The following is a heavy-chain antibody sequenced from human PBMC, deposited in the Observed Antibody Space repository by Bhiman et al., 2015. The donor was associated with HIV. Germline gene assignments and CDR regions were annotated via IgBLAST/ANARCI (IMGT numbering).Heavy chain of an antibody. CDR3: TKCSASYSLAYGMDV. V-gene: IGHV3-11*01. Sequence: QVQLVESGGGLVKPGGSLRLSCAASGFTFSDHHMSWIRQAPGKGLEWVSYISSRGRNIYYADSVRGRFTISRDNSKNSLYLQMNSLRAEDTALYYCTKCSASYSLAYGMDVWGQGTTVTVSS. J-gene: IGHJ6*02. D-gene: IGHD3-10*02. CDR1: GFTFSDHH. CDR2: ISSRGRNI.